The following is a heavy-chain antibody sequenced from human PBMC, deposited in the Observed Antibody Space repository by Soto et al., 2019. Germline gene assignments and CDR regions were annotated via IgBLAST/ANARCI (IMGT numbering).Heavy chain of an antibody. D-gene: IGHD6-13*01. V-gene: IGHV3-9*01. CDR1: GFTFDDFA. CDR2: INWSGGSS. CDR3: VKANDLQLVEGGPFDM. J-gene: IGHJ3*02. Sequence: EAQLVESGGGLVQPGRSLRLSCAASGFTFDDFAMHWVRQAPGKGLEWVSGINWSGGSSGYSDSVKGRFTISRDNAKNSLSLQINSLRVENTALFYCVKANDLQLVEGGPFDMWGKGTMVTVSS.